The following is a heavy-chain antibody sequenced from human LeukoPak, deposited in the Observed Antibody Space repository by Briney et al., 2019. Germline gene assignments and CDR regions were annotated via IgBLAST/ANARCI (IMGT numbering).Heavy chain of an antibody. D-gene: IGHD6-13*01. Sequence: ASVKVSCKASGYTFTSYDINWVRQATGQGLEWMGWMNPNSGNTGYAQKFQGRVTITRNTSISTAYMELSSLRSEDTAVYYCARAERSSWPYYYYYMDVWGKGTTVTVSS. CDR2: MNPNSGNT. CDR1: GYTFTSYD. CDR3: ARAERSSWPYYYYYMDV. J-gene: IGHJ6*03. V-gene: IGHV1-8*03.